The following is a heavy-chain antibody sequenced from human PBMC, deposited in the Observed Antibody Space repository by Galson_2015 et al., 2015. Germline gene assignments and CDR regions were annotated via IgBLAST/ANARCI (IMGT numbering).Heavy chain of an antibody. J-gene: IGHJ6*03. CDR3: AREVVVVVAGTPYYYYYYMDV. V-gene: IGHV4-34*01. CDR2: INHSGST. CDR1: GGSFSGYY. Sequence: TLSLTCAVYGGSFSGYYWSWIRQPPGKELEWIGEINHSGSTNYNPSLKSRVTISVDTSKNQFSLKLSSVTAADTAVYYCAREVVVVVAGTPYYYYYYMDVWGKGTTVTVSS. D-gene: IGHD2-15*01.